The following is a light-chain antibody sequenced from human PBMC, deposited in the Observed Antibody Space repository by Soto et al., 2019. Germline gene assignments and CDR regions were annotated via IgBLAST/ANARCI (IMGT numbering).Light chain of an antibody. CDR1: QNINNY. CDR3: QQSYSSPRT. J-gene: IGKJ1*01. Sequence: DIPMTQSPSSLSASVGDRVTITCRASQNINNYLNWYQQKPGKAPKLMIYAASTLQRGVPSRFSGGGSGTDFTLTISSLQPEDFATYYCQQSYSSPRTFGQGTKVDI. V-gene: IGKV1-39*01. CDR2: AAS.